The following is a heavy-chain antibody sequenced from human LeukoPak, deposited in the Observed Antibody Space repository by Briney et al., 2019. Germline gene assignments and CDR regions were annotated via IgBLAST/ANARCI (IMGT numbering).Heavy chain of an antibody. CDR1: GFTFDRFT. CDR2: INRRGHT. CDR3: ARDMGATLYDAFDI. J-gene: IGHJ3*02. D-gene: IGHD1-26*01. Sequence: GGSLRLSCAASGFTFDRFTIHWVRQTPGKGLEWVSLINRRGHTFYADSVKGRFTISRDNSKNTLHLQMNSLRAEDTALYYCARDMGATLYDAFDIWGQGTMVTVSS. V-gene: IGHV3-43*01.